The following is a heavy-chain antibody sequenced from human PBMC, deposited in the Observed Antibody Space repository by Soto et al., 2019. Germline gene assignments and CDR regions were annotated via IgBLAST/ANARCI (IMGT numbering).Heavy chain of an antibody. D-gene: IGHD3-3*01. V-gene: IGHV3-30*18. CDR2: ISYDGSNK. CDR3: AKDRAFWSGTHDSFDI. CDR1: EFTFSSYG. J-gene: IGHJ3*02. Sequence: PGGSLRLSCAASEFTFSSYGVHWARQATGKGLEWLSGISYDGSNKYYTDSVKGRFTISRDNSKNTLYLQMNSLRTEDTAVYHCAKDRAFWSGTHDSFDIWGQGTMVTVSS.